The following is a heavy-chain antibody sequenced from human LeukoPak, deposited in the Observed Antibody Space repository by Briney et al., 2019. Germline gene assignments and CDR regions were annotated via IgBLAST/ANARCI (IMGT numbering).Heavy chain of an antibody. J-gene: IGHJ4*02. CDR2: ISYDGSNK. D-gene: IGHD3-10*01. CDR1: GFTFSGYA. V-gene: IGHV3-30-3*01. CDR3: ARGYGSGRTFDY. Sequence: GGSLRLSCAASGFTFSGYAMHWVRQAPGKGLEWVAVISYDGSNKYYADSVKGRFTISRDNSRNTLYLQMNSLRAEDTAVYYCARGYGSGRTFDYWGQGTLVTVSS.